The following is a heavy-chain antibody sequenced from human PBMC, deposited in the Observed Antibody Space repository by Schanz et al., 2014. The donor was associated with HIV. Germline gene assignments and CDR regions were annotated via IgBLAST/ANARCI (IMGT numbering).Heavy chain of an antibody. V-gene: IGHV3-30*03. D-gene: IGHD1-26*01. Sequence: QVQLVESGGGVVQPGRSLRLSCVASGFTFDNYGMHWVRQAPGKGLEWVAVMSDDGSHSYYADSVKGRFTVHRDNSKNTLYLHMNSLSAADTAVYYCAREREESIAYYYYGMDVWGQGTAVTVSS. CDR1: GFTFDNYG. CDR3: AREREESIAYYYYGMDV. CDR2: MSDDGSHS. J-gene: IGHJ6*02.